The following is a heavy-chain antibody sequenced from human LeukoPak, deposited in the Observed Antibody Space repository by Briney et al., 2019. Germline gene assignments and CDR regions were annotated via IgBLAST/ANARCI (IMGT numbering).Heavy chain of an antibody. V-gene: IGHV3-30-3*01. CDR2: ISYDGSNK. CDR3: ARDLGWLQFSSFFDY. D-gene: IGHD5-24*01. CDR1: GFTFGGYA. J-gene: IGHJ4*02. Sequence: PGGSLRLSCAASGFTFGGYAMHWVRQAPGKGLEWVAVISYDGSNKYYADSVKGRFTISRDNSKNTLYLQMNSLRAEDTAVYYCARDLGWLQFSSFFDYWGQGTLVTVSS.